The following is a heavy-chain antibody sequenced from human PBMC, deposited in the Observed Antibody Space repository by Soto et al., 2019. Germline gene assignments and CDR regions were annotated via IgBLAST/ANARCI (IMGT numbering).Heavy chain of an antibody. V-gene: IGHV4-31*03. J-gene: IGHJ5*02. D-gene: IGHD3-10*01. Sequence: QVQLQESGPGLVKPSQTLSLTCTVSGGSISSGGYYWSWIRQHPGKGLEWIGYIYYSGSTYYNPSPKIRVTIPVDTSKTHFSRKLSSLTAAATAGYYWAGGLKVLLGFGELLNPGGQGTLVPASS. CDR2: IYYSGST. CDR1: GGSISSGGYY. CDR3: AGGLKVLLGFGELLNP.